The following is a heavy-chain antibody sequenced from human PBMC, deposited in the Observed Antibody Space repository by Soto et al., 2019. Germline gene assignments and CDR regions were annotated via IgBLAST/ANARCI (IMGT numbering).Heavy chain of an antibody. CDR2: ISSSSGFA. D-gene: IGHD4-17*01. V-gene: IGHV3-11*05. CDR3: AREWATTVVTSPYY. J-gene: IGHJ4*02. CDR1: GFTFSDYF. Sequence: QVQLVESGGGLVMPGGSLSLSCAASGFTFSDYFMSWIRQAPGKGMEWVSYISSSSGFANYADSVRGRFTISRHNAKTSLFLQMNSIRAADTAFYYCAREWATTVVTSPYYLGQGTLVTVSS.